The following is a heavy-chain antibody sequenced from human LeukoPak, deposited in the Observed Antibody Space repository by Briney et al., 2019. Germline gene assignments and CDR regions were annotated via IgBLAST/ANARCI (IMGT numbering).Heavy chain of an antibody. J-gene: IGHJ4*02. Sequence: GASVKVSCKASGYTLTTSYMHWVRQAPGQGLEWMGIITPSGGSTNYGQKFQGRVTMTEDTSTDTAYMELSSLRSEDTAVYYCARGSHRLYDYVWGTYESKDYWGQGTLVTVSS. CDR1: GYTLTTSY. D-gene: IGHD3-16*01. V-gene: IGHV1-46*01. CDR2: ITPSGGST. CDR3: ARGSHRLYDYVWGTYESKDY.